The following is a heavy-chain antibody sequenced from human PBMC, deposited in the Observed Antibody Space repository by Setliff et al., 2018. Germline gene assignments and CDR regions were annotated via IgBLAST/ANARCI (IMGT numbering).Heavy chain of an antibody. CDR1: RYTFNDYY. Sequence: ASVKGSCKAFRYTFNDYYIHWVRQTPGQGLEWMGRINPSSGGTDDAQNFLGRVTMTRDTAISTAYMELSRLTSDDTAVYYCARAEYTSSSLYYYMDVWGKGTTVTVSS. V-gene: IGHV1-2*06. D-gene: IGHD6-6*01. CDR2: INPSSGGT. CDR3: ARAEYTSSSLYYYMDV. J-gene: IGHJ6*03.